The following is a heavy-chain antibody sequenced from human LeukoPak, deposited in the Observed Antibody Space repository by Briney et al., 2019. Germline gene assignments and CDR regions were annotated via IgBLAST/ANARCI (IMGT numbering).Heavy chain of an antibody. CDR2: ISYDGSNK. V-gene: IGHV3-30-3*01. CDR3: ARAPRYYFDY. Sequence: PRRSLRLSCAASGFTFSSHSMHWVRQAPGKGLEWVAVISYDGSNKYYADSVKGRFTISRDNSKNTLYLQMNSLRAEDTAVYYCARAPRYYFDYWGQGTLVTVSS. J-gene: IGHJ4*02. CDR1: GFTFSSHS.